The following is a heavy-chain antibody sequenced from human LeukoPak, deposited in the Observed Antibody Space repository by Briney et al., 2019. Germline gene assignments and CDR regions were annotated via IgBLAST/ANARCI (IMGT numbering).Heavy chain of an antibody. Sequence: SETLSLTCAVSGVSISSGGYSWSWIRQPPGKGLEWIGYIYHSGSTYYNPSLKSRVTISVDRSKNQFSLKLSSVTAADTAVYYCARGANYYDSSGYYVLQHWGQGTLVTVSS. CDR3: ARGANYYDSSGYYVLQH. J-gene: IGHJ1*01. CDR1: GVSISSGGYS. CDR2: IYHSGST. V-gene: IGHV4-30-2*01. D-gene: IGHD3-22*01.